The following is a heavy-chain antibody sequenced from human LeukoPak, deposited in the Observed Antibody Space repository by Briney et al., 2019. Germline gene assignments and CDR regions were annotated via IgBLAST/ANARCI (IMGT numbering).Heavy chain of an antibody. CDR2: IRYDGSNK. V-gene: IGHV3-30*02. CDR3: AKESGRYFDWVYYYYMDV. CDR1: GFTFSSYG. D-gene: IGHD3-9*01. Sequence: QPGGSLRLSCAASGFTFSSYGMHWVRQAPGRGLEWVAFIRYDGSNKYYADSVKGRFTISRDNSKNTLYLQMSSLRAEDTAVYYCAKESGRYFDWVYYYYMDVWGKGTTVTISS. J-gene: IGHJ6*03.